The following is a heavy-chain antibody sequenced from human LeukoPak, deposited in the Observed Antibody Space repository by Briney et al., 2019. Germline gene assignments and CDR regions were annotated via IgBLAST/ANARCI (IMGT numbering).Heavy chain of an antibody. J-gene: IGHJ4*02. V-gene: IGHV5-51*01. CDR1: GYSFTNYW. CDR2: IYPGDSNT. Sequence: GESLTISCKGFGYSFTNYWIGWVRQLPGKGLEWMGIIYPGDSNTRYSPSFQGQVTISADKSISTAYLQWSSLKASDTAMYYCARLAISSIWSVYFDYWGQGTLVTVSS. CDR3: ARLAISSIWSVYFDY. D-gene: IGHD6-13*01.